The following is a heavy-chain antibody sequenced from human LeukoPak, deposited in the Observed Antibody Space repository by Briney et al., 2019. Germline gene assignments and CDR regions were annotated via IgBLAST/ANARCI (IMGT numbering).Heavy chain of an antibody. CDR2: MNGGDSIT. V-gene: IGHV3-23*01. D-gene: IGHD5-18*01. CDR3: VKVVRGRGYSYAAYYYYYMDV. J-gene: IGHJ6*03. Sequence: GGSLRLAWAASGFTFSSDVMSWVRQAAGKGRGWVSTMNGGDSITYYADSVKARFTLSRDNSKNTLYLKMNSMRAEAKAVYYCVKVVRGRGYSYAAYYYYYMDVWGKGTTVIVSS. CDR1: GFTFSSDV.